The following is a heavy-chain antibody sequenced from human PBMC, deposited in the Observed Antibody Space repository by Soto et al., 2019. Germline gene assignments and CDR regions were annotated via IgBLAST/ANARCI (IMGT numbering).Heavy chain of an antibody. Sequence: PGGSLRLSCAASGFTFSSYGMHWVRQAPGKGLEWVAVIWYDGSNKYYADSVKGRFTISRDNSKNTLYLQMNSLRAEDTAVYYCARDSALYYDFWSGSRYYFDYWGQGTLVTVSS. CDR3: ARDSALYYDFWSGSRYYFDY. V-gene: IGHV3-33*01. CDR1: GFTFSSYG. CDR2: IWYDGSNK. J-gene: IGHJ4*02. D-gene: IGHD3-3*01.